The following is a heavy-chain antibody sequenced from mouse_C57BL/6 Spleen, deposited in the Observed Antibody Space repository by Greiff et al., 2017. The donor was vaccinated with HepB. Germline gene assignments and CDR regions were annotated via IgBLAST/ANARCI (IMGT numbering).Heavy chain of an antibody. CDR1: GFNIKDYY. J-gene: IGHJ2*01. V-gene: IGHV14-1*01. CDR3: TTSTMVTTAYFDY. D-gene: IGHD2-2*01. Sequence: DVQLQESGAELVRPGASVKLSCTASGFNIKDYYMHWVKQRPEQGLEWIGRIDPEDGDTEYAPKFQGKATMTADTSSNTAYLQLRSLTSADTAVYYCTTSTMVTTAYFDYWGQGTTLTVSS. CDR2: IDPEDGDT.